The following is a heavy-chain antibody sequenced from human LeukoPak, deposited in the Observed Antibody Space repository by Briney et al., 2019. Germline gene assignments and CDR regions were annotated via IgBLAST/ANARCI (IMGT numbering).Heavy chain of an antibody. CDR1: GYTFTSYG. CDR3: ARDRSLLGARQYYDFWSGYETWYYGMDV. J-gene: IGHJ6*01. Sequence: SCKASGYTFTSYGISWVRQAPGKGLEWVAVISYDGSNKYYADSVKGRFTISRDNSKNTLYLQMNSLRAEDTAVYYCARDRSLLGARQYYDFWSGYETWYYGMDVWGQGATVTVSS. D-gene: IGHD3-3*01. V-gene: IGHV3-30-3*01. CDR2: ISYDGSNK.